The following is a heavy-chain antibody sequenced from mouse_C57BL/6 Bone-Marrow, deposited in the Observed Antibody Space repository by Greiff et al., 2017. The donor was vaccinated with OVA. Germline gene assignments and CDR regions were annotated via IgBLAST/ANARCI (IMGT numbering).Heavy chain of an antibody. J-gene: IGHJ3*01. D-gene: IGHD1-1*01. CDR2: IYPRSGNT. Sequence: QVQLQQSGAELARPGASVKLSCKASGYTFTSYGISWVKQRTGQGLEWIGEIYPRSGNTYYNEKFKGKATLTADKSSSTAYMELRSLTSEDSAVYFCARSYGSSWAWFAYWGQGTLVTVSA. V-gene: IGHV1-81*01. CDR3: ARSYGSSWAWFAY. CDR1: GYTFTSYG.